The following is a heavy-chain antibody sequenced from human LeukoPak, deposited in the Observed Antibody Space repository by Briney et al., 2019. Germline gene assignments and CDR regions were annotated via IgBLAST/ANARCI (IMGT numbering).Heavy chain of an antibody. D-gene: IGHD2-2*01. Sequence: SETLSLTCAVYGGSFSGYYWSWIRQPPEKGLEWIGEINHSGSTNYNPSLKSRVTISVDTSKNQFSLKLSSVTAADTAVYYCARDRHIVVVPAAKFGWFDPWGQGTLVTVSS. CDR1: GGSFSGYY. CDR3: ARDRHIVVVPAAKFGWFDP. CDR2: INHSGST. J-gene: IGHJ5*02. V-gene: IGHV4-34*01.